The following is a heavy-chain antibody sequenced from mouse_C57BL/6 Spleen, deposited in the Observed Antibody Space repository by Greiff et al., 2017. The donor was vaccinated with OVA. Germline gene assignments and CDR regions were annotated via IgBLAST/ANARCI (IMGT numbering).Heavy chain of an antibody. CDR3: ARDYGSISYYFDY. V-gene: IGHV5-17*01. CDR1: GFTFSDYG. CDR2: ISSGSSTI. J-gene: IGHJ2*01. D-gene: IGHD1-1*01. Sequence: DVKLVESGGGLVKPGGSLKLSCAASGFTFSDYGMHWVRQAPEKGLEWVAYISSGSSTIYYADTVKGRFTISRDNAKNTLFLQMTSLRSEDTAMYYCARDYGSISYYFDYWGQGTTLTVSS.